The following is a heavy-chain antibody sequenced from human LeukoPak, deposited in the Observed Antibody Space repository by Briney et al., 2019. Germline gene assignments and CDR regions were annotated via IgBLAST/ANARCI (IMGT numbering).Heavy chain of an antibody. D-gene: IGHD2-2*01. Sequence: GGSLRLSCAASGFTFSSYAMHWVRQAPGKGLEWVAVISYDGSNKYYADSVKGRFTISRDNSKNTLYLQMNSLRAEDTAVYYCARGIWSPYCSSTSCFVGGDYYYMDVWGKGTTVTVSS. J-gene: IGHJ6*03. CDR3: ARGIWSPYCSSTSCFVGGDYYYMDV. V-gene: IGHV3-30-3*01. CDR2: ISYDGSNK. CDR1: GFTFSSYA.